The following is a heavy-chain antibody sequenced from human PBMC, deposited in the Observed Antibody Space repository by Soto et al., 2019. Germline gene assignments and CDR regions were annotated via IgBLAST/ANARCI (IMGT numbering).Heavy chain of an antibody. CDR1: GGSISSGGYS. J-gene: IGHJ6*02. CDR3: ARVNPYYYDSSGYYNGSFYYYGMDV. V-gene: IGHV4-30-2*01. D-gene: IGHD3-22*01. Sequence: QLQLQESGSGLVKPSQTLSLTCAVSGGSISSGGYSWSWIRQPPGKGLEWIGYIYHSGSTYYNPSPKSRVTISVDRSKNQFSLKLSSVTAADTAGYYCARVNPYYYDSSGYYNGSFYYYGMDVWGQGTTVTVSS. CDR2: IYHSGST.